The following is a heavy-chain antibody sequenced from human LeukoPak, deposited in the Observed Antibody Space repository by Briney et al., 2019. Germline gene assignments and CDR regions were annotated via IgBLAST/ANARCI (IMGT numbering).Heavy chain of an antibody. V-gene: IGHV1-2*02. J-gene: IGHJ4*02. CDR3: ARGPAAAGPLCFEY. D-gene: IGHD6-13*01. CDR2: INPNSGGT. Sequence: ASVKVSCKASGYTFTGYYIHWVRQAPGQGLEWMGWINPNSGGTNYAQKFQGRVTMTRDMSTSTVYMELSSLRSEDTAVYYCARGPAAAGPLCFEYWGQGTLVTVSS. CDR1: GYTFTGYY.